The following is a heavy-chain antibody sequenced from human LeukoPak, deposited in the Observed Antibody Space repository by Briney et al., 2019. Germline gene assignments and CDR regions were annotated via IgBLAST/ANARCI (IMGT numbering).Heavy chain of an antibody. V-gene: IGHV4-4*07. Sequence: SETLSLTCTVSGDSISSFYWSWIRQPAGKGLEWIGRLYPSGTTSYIPSLKSRVTMSLDTSKNQFSLRLSSVTAADTAEYYCARESMVRGVTHFDYWGQGTLVTVSS. CDR1: GDSISSFY. CDR2: LYPSGTT. CDR3: ARESMVRGVTHFDY. J-gene: IGHJ4*02. D-gene: IGHD3-10*01.